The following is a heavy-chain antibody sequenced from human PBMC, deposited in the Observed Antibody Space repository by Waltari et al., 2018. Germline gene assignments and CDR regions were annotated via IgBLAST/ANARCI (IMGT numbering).Heavy chain of an antibody. CDR3: AKDVPPTGGDY. J-gene: IGHJ4*02. Sequence: EVQLLESGGGLVQPGGSLRLSCAASGFTFSSYAMSWVRQAPGKGLEWVSVSYSGGRTYYADSVKGRFTISRDNSKNTLYLQMNSLRAEDTAVYYCAKDVPPTGGDYWGQGTLVTVSS. CDR1: GFTFSSYA. V-gene: IGHV3-23*03. D-gene: IGHD7-27*01. CDR2: SYSGGRT.